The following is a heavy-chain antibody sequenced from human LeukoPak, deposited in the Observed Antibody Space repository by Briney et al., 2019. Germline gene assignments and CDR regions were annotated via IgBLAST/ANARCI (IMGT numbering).Heavy chain of an antibody. Sequence: SETLSLTCTVSGGSISSYYWSLIRQPPAKGLEWIGYIYYSGSTNYNPSLKSRVTISVDTSKNQFSLKLSSVAAADTAVYYCARDSYYGDYVDYWGQGTLVTVSS. D-gene: IGHD4-17*01. V-gene: IGHV4-59*01. CDR2: IYYSGST. CDR3: ARDSYYGDYVDY. CDR1: GGSISSYY. J-gene: IGHJ4*02.